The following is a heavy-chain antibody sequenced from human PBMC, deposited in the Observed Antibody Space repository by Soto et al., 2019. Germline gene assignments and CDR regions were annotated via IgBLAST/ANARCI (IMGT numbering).Heavy chain of an antibody. CDR3: AXXLKYKYGMDV. Sequence: EVQLVESGGGLVQPGGSLRLSCVASGFTFNDYWMHWVRQAPGKGLVWVSRLNSDGSSGYYGDSMKGRFTISRDNAKNTXYLQINSLRDEDTAVYXCAXXLKYKYGMDVWGQGTTVTVSS. CDR1: GFTFNDYW. D-gene: IGHD1-20*01. CDR2: LNSDGSSG. J-gene: IGHJ6*02. V-gene: IGHV3-74*01.